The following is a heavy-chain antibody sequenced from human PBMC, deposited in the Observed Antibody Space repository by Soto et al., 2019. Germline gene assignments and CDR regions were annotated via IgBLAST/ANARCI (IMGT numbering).Heavy chain of an antibody. V-gene: IGHV4-31*03. D-gene: IGHD2-15*01. J-gene: IGHJ6*04. Sequence: QVQLQESGPGLVKPSQTLSLTYTVSGGSISSGGYYWSWIRQHPGKGLEWIGYIYYSGSTYYNPSLKSRVTISVDTSKNQFSLKLSSVTAADTAVYYCARDRYCSGGSCYGSMDVWGKGTTVTVSS. CDR2: IYYSGST. CDR3: ARDRYCSGGSCYGSMDV. CDR1: GGSISSGGYY.